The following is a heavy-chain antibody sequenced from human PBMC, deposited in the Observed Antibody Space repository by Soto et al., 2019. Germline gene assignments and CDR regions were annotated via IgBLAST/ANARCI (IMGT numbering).Heavy chain of an antibody. CDR3: ARILRGIDY. CDR1: GFTVSNNY. V-gene: IGHV3-66*01. CDR2: IYNDGTT. Sequence: PGGSLRLSCAASGFTVSNNYMTWVRQAPGKGLEWVSVIYNDGTTYYGDSVKGRLTTSRDNSKNTLYLQMNSLRAEDTAVYFCARILRGIDYWGQGVLVTVSS. D-gene: IGHD3-16*01. J-gene: IGHJ4*02.